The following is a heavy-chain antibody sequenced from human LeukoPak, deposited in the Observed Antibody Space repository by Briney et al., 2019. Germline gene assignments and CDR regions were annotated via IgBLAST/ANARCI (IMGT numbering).Heavy chain of an antibody. D-gene: IGHD6-19*01. CDR3: ARDEAVAGTEPAH. Sequence: PGGSLRLSCAASGFTFSSYSMNWVRQAPGKGLEWVSSISSSSSYIYYADSVKGRFTISRDNAKNSLYLQMNSLRAEDTAVYYCARDEAVAGTEPAHWGQGTLVTVSS. V-gene: IGHV3-21*01. CDR2: ISSSSSYI. CDR1: GFTFSSYS. J-gene: IGHJ4*02.